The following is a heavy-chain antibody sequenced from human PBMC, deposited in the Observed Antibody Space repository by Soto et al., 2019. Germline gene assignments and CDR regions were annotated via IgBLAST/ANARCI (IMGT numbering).Heavy chain of an antibody. J-gene: IGHJ4*02. V-gene: IGHV1-18*01. CDR2: ISAYNGNT. Sequence: GDAVKVSCKASGYTFTSYGISWVRQAPGQGLEWMGWISAYNGNTNYAQKLQGRVTMTTDTSTSTAYMELRSLRSDDTAVYYCARKRGPLIVYAIPPYDFASWGQGTLATVSS. CDR1: GYTFTSYG. CDR3: ARKRGPLIVYAIPPYDFAS. D-gene: IGHD2-8*01.